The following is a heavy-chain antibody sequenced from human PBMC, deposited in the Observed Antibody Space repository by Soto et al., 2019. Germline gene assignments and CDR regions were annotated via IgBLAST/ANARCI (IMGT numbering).Heavy chain of an antibody. J-gene: IGHJ4*02. CDR1: GFTLNNYA. CDR3: AKDRLGGNFDY. CDR2: ISGTGGST. Sequence: EVQVLDSGGGLVQPGGSLRLSCAASGFTLNNYAMNWVRQAPGKGLEWVATISGTGGSTYYADSVKGRFTISRDNSKNTLYWQMNSLRVQDTAVYYCAKDRLGGNFDYWSQRTQVTVSS. V-gene: IGHV3-23*01.